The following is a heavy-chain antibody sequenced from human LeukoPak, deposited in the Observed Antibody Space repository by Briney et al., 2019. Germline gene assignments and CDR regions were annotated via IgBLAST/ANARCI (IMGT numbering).Heavy chain of an antibody. CDR2: INPNSGST. J-gene: IGHJ5*02. CDR1: GYTFTGYY. D-gene: IGHD3-22*01. V-gene: IGHV1-46*01. Sequence: ASVKVSCKASGYTFTGYYMHWVRQAPGQGLEWMGWINPNSGSTSYAQKFQGRVTMTRDTSTSTVYMELSSLRSEDTAVYYCARAERFRYYYDSSGYYDPWGQGTLVTVSS. CDR3: ARAERFRYYYDSSGYYDP.